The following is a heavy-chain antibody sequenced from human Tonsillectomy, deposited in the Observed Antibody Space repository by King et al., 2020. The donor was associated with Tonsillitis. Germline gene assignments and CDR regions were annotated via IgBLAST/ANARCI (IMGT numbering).Heavy chain of an antibody. D-gene: IGHD3-3*01. CDR3: ARDPPGDFWTHFDY. V-gene: IGHV3-30-3*01. CDR2: ISYDGSNK. J-gene: IGHJ4*02. Sequence: VQLVESGGGVVQPGRSLRLSCAASGFTFSSYAIHWVRQAPGKGLEWVALISYDGSNKYYADSVKGRFTISRDNSKNTLYLQMNSLRAEDTAVYYCARDPPGDFWTHFDYWGQGTLVTVSS. CDR1: GFTFSSYA.